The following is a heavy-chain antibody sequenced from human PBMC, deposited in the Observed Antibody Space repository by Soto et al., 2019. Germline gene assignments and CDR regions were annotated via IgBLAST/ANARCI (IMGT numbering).Heavy chain of an antibody. CDR2: IHSDGSST. Sequence: EVQLVESGGGLVRPGGSLRLSCAASGFTFSYYWMHWGRQAPGKGLVWVSRIHSDGSSTTYADFVKGRFIISRDNARNTVDLQMNSVRVEDTAVYYCARGDRGAFDLWGQGTVVTVSS. V-gene: IGHV3-74*01. CDR1: GFTFSYYW. J-gene: IGHJ3*01. CDR3: ARGDRGAFDL. D-gene: IGHD1-26*01.